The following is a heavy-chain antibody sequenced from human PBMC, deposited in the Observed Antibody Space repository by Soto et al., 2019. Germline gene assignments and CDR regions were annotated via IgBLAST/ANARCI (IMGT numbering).Heavy chain of an antibody. CDR1: GFSFSAYA. CDR3: ASSRGDCFSSTCQPYGLDV. V-gene: IGHV3-30-3*01. D-gene: IGHD3-16*01. J-gene: IGHJ6*02. CDR2: ISYNGNNI. Sequence: QVQLVESGGGVVQPGRSLRLSCAASGFSFSAYAMHWVRQSPGRGLEWVTVISYNGNNIYYTDSVKGRFTISRDNSKDTLYLQMNSLGTEDTAVYYCASSRGDCFSSTCQPYGLDVWGQGTTVTVSS.